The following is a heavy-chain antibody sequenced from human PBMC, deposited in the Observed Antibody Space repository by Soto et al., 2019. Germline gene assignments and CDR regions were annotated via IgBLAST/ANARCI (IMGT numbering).Heavy chain of an antibody. D-gene: IGHD4-17*01. CDR2: IIPIFGTA. CDR1: GGTFSSYA. J-gene: IGHJ6*02. Sequence: SVKVSCKASGGTFSSYAISWVRQAPGQGLEWMGGIIPIFGTANYAQKFQGRVTITADESTSTAYMELSSLRSEDTAVYYCARVPADDYGDYVPGMDVWGQGTTVTVSS. CDR3: ARVPADDYGDYVPGMDV. V-gene: IGHV1-69*13.